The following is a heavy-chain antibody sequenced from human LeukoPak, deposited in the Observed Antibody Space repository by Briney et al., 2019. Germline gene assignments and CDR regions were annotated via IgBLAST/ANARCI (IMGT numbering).Heavy chain of an antibody. CDR3: AKDSCSSTSCYVRNLDY. CDR1: GFTFSSYG. CDR2: IRYDGSNK. Sequence: GGSLRLSCAASGFTFSSYGMHWVRQAPGKGLEWVAFIRYDGSNKYYADSVKGRFTISRDNSKNTLYLQMNSLRAEDTAVYYCAKDSCSSTSCYVRNLDYWGQGTLVTVSS. V-gene: IGHV3-30*02. D-gene: IGHD2-2*01. J-gene: IGHJ4*02.